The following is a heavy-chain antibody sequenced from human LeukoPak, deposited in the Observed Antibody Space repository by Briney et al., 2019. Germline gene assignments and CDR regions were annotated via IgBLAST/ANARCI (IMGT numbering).Heavy chain of an antibody. CDR1: GFTFSTYW. J-gene: IGHJ3*02. Sequence: PGGSLRLSCAASGFTFSTYWMSWVRQAPGKGLEWVANIKQDGSEKYYVDSVKGRFTISRGNAKNSLYLQMNSLRAEDTAVYYCAQNNYGDYVLRDAFDIWGQGTMVTVSS. D-gene: IGHD4-17*01. CDR2: IKQDGSEK. V-gene: IGHV3-7*01. CDR3: AQNNYGDYVLRDAFDI.